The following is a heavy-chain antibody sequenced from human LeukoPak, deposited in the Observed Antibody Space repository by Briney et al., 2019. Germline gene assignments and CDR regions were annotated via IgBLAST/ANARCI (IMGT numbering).Heavy chain of an antibody. CDR1: GGSISSTTYY. V-gene: IGHV4-39*01. Sequence: SETLSLTCTVSGGSISSTTYYWAWIRQPPGKGLEWIGSIYKTGSTNYSPSLKSRVFISVDTSNNQFSLKLSSVTAADTAVYYCARARRYSSGTADYWGQGTLVTVSS. J-gene: IGHJ4*02. D-gene: IGHD6-19*01. CDR3: ARARRYSSGTADY. CDR2: IYKTGST.